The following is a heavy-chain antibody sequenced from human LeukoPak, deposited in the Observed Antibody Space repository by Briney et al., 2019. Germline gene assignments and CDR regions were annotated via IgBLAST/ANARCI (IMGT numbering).Heavy chain of an antibody. CDR2: ISSSGSTI. V-gene: IGHV3-11*01. CDR3: ARDLFEKGSSWYGETFDY. Sequence: KPGGSLRLSCAASGFTFSDYYMSWIRQAPGKGLEWVSYISSSGSTIYYADSVKGRFTISRDNAKNSLYLQMNSLRAEDTAVYYCARDLFEKGSSWYGETFDYWGQGTLVTVSS. J-gene: IGHJ4*02. D-gene: IGHD6-13*01. CDR1: GFTFSDYY.